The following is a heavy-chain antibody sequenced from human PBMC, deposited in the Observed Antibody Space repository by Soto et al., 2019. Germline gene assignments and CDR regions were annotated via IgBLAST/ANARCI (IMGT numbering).Heavy chain of an antibody. CDR1: GYRFNNYW. V-gene: IGHV5-51*01. Sequence: PGESLKISCKGSGYRFNNYWIGWVRQMPGKGLEWMGIIYPGDSDTRYSPSFQGQVTISADKSINTAYLQWSSLKASDTAMYYCARDYCSGTTCYEFHYWGQGTQVTVSS. CDR2: IYPGDSDT. J-gene: IGHJ4*02. CDR3: ARDYCSGTTCYEFHY. D-gene: IGHD2-2*01.